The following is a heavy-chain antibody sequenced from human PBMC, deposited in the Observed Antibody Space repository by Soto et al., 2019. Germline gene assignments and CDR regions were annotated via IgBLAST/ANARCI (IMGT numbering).Heavy chain of an antibody. J-gene: IGHJ4*02. CDR1: GFTFIDYA. CDR3: AKDRGYSGYDRPLDY. CDR2: IGGDGGAT. D-gene: IGHD5-12*01. V-gene: IGHV3-23*01. Sequence: GGSLRLSCAASGFTFIDYAMSWVLQAPGKGLEWVSVIGGDGGATYYADSVKGRLTVSRDNSENTLYLQMNSLRAEDTAVYYCAKDRGYSGYDRPLDYWGQGTLVTVSS.